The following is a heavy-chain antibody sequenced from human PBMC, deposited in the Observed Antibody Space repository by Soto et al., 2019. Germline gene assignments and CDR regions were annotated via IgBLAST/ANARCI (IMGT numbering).Heavy chain of an antibody. CDR2: IIPIFGTA. CDR3: ARAGTGGQIGNRFDP. V-gene: IGHV1-69*01. CDR1: GCTFSSYA. Sequence: QVQLVQSGAEVKKPGSSVKVSCKASGCTFSSYAISWVRQAPGQGLEWMGGIIPIFGTANYAQKFQGRVTITADESTSTADMELSSLRSDDTTVYYCARAGTGGQIGNRFDPWGQGTLVTVSS. D-gene: IGHD2-8*02. J-gene: IGHJ5*02.